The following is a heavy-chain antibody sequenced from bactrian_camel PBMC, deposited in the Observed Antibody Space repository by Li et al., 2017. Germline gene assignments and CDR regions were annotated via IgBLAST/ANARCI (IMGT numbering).Heavy chain of an antibody. J-gene: IGHJ6*01. CDR2: IYTGSGNT. CDR3: AARGPYYYTKLSVADFIY. D-gene: IGHD2*01. V-gene: IGHV3S40*01. CDR1: KFNYN. Sequence: VQLVESGGGSVQTGGSLRLSCTASKFNYNMGWFRMVPGKEREGVARIYTGSGNTYYADSVKGRFTISQDNAKNTVYLQMNSLKPEDTAMYYCAARGPYYYTKLSVADFIYWGQGTQVTVS.